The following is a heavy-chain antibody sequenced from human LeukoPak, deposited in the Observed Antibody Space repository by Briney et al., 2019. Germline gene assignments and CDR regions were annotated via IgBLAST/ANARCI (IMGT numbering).Heavy chain of an antibody. V-gene: IGHV4-34*01. CDR3: ARHYGDYIFDY. D-gene: IGHD4-17*01. J-gene: IGHJ4*02. CDR1: GGSFSGYC. Sequence: SETLSLTCAVYGGSFSGYCWSWIRQPPGKGLEWIGEINHSGSTNYNPSLKSRVTISVDTSKNQFSLKLSSVTAADTAVYYCARHYGDYIFDYWGQGTLVTVSS. CDR2: INHSGST.